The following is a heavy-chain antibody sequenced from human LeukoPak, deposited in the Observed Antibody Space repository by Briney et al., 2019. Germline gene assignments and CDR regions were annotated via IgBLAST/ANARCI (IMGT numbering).Heavy chain of an antibody. CDR1: GFTFDDYA. CDR3: AKDTQVLYDYVWGSYRSFASGFDY. CDR2: ISWNSGTI. V-gene: IGHV3-9*01. D-gene: IGHD3-16*02. Sequence: SGRSLRLSCAASGFTFDDYAMHWVRQAPGKGLEWVSGISWNSGTIDYADSVKGRFTISRDNAKNSLYLQMNSLRAEDTALYYCAKDTQVLYDYVWGSYRSFASGFDYWGQGTLVTVSS. J-gene: IGHJ4*02.